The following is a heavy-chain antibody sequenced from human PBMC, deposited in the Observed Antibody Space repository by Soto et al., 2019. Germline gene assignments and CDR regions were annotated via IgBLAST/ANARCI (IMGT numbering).Heavy chain of an antibody. J-gene: IGHJ4*02. V-gene: IGHV3-23*01. CDR1: GFTLSNYA. D-gene: IGHD3-9*01. CDR3: AKGGSLTGYFTYDY. Sequence: EVQLLESGGGLVQPGGSLRLSCATSGFTLSNYAMNWVRQSPGKGLEWVSSISASGDSTYYPESVKGRFTVSRDNSKNTLYLQIDSLRAEDTAVYYCAKGGSLTGYFTYDYWGQGALVTVSS. CDR2: ISASGDST.